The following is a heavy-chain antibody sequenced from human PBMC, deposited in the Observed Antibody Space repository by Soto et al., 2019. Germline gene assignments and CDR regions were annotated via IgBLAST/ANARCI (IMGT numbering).Heavy chain of an antibody. CDR1: GFTFSNFA. CDR3: AKNLAVAGTYDAFDI. D-gene: IGHD6-19*01. Sequence: EVQLLESGGGLVQPGGSLRLSCAASGFTFSNFAMSWVRQAPGKGLEWVSAISDSGGSTYYADSVKGRFTISRDNSKSTLRLHMNSLRADDTAVFYCAKNLAVAGTYDAFDIWGQGTMVTVSS. CDR2: ISDSGGST. V-gene: IGHV3-23*01. J-gene: IGHJ3*02.